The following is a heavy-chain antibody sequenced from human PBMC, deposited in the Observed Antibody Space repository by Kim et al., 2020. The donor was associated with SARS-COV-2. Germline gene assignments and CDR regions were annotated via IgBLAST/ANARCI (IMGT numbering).Heavy chain of an antibody. Sequence: SETLSLTCAVYGGSFSGYYWSWIRQPPGKGLEWIGEINHSGSTNYNPSLKSRVTISVDTSKNQFSLKLSSVTAADTAVYYCAQKSGSYYAFDIWGQGTMVTVSS. CDR1: GGSFSGYY. D-gene: IGHD1-26*01. J-gene: IGHJ3*02. CDR2: INHSGST. V-gene: IGHV4-34*01. CDR3: AQKSGSYYAFDI.